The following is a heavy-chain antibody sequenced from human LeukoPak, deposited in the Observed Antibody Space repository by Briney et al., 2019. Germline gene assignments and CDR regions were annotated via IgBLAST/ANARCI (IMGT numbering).Heavy chain of an antibody. D-gene: IGHD2-15*01. V-gene: IGHV4-31*03. CDR1: GVSISSGGYC. Sequence: SESLSLTCTVSGVSISSGGYCWSWLRQRPGKGLEWIGYIDYSGSTYYNSTLQSRVTISVDTSKTQYSLKLSSVTAADTAVYYCARGYCSGGSCYPDYWCQGTLVSVSS. J-gene: IGHJ4*02. CDR3: ARGYCSGGSCYPDY. CDR2: IDYSGST.